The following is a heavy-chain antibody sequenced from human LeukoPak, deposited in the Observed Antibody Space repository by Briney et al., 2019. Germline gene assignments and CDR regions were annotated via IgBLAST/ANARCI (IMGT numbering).Heavy chain of an antibody. V-gene: IGHV3-73*01. CDR2: IRSKANSYAT. Sequence: GGALRLSCAASGLTFSGSAMHWVRQASGKGLEWVGRIRSKANSYATAYAASVKGRFTNSRDDSKNTAYLQMNSLKTEDTAVYYCTRPMIASNWGQGTLVTVSS. D-gene: IGHD3-22*01. CDR3: TRPMIASN. J-gene: IGHJ4*02. CDR1: GLTFSGSA.